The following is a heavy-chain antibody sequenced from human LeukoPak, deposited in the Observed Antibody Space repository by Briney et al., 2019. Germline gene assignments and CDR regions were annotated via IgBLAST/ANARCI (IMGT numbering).Heavy chain of an antibody. J-gene: IGHJ4*02. CDR2: IYHSGST. Sequence: PSETLSLTCAVPGRSISSGGYSWSWIRQPPGKGLEWIGYIYHSGSTYYNPSLKSRVTISVDRFKNQFSLKLSSVTAADTAVYYCARSYGSGSYSYYFDYWGQGTLVTVSS. D-gene: IGHD3-10*01. V-gene: IGHV4-30-2*01. CDR3: ARSYGSGSYSYYFDY. CDR1: GRSISSGGYS.